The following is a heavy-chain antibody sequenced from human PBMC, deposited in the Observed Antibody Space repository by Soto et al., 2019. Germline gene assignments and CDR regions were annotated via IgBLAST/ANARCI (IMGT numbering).Heavy chain of an antibody. J-gene: IGHJ6*02. CDR2: ISGSGIST. CDR3: ARTWIQPDYYYYGMDV. V-gene: IGHV3-23*01. CDR1: GFTFSTYP. D-gene: IGHD5-18*01. Sequence: PGGSLRLSCAASGFTFSTYPMSWVRQAPGKGLEWVSGISGSGISTYYTDSVKGRFTISRDNSKNTVFLQMNSLRDEDTAVYYCARTWIQPDYYYYGMDVWGQGTTVTVSS.